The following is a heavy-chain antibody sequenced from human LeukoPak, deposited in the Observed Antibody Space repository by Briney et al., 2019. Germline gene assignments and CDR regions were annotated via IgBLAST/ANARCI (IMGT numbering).Heavy chain of an antibody. D-gene: IGHD3-22*01. CDR1: GYTFTGYY. CDR2: INPNSGGT. Sequence: ASVKVSCKASGYTFTGYYMHWVRQAPGQGLEWTGWINPNSGGTNYVQKFQGWVTMTRDTSISTAYMELSRLRSDDTAVYYCARAAYSSGYSRWGQGTLVTVSS. V-gene: IGHV1-2*04. CDR3: ARAAYSSGYSR. J-gene: IGHJ4*02.